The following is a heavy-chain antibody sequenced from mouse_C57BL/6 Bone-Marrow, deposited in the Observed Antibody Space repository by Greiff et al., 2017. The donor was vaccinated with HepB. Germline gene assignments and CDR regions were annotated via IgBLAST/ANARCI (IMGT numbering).Heavy chain of an antibody. CDR1: GFTFSDYY. CDR3: ARGLYGYWYFDV. CDR2: INYDGSST. D-gene: IGHD2-10*02. V-gene: IGHV5-16*01. J-gene: IGHJ1*03. Sequence: VQLVESEGGLVQPGSSMKLSCTASGFTFSDYYMAWVRQVPEKGLEWVANINYDGSSTYYLDSLKSRFIISRDNAKNILYLQMSSLKSEDTATYYCARGLYGYWYFDVWGTGTTVTVSS.